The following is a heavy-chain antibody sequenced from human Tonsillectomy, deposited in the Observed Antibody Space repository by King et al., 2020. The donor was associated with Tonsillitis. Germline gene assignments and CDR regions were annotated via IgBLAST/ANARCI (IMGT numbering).Heavy chain of an antibody. CDR2: IPYDGSNK. CDR3: ALAGGFSTSTTFDY. Sequence: QLVQSGGGVVQPGRSLRLSCAASGFTFSSYGMHWVRQAPGKGLEWVAVIPYDGSNKYYADSVKGRFTISRDNSKNTLYLQMNSLRAEDTAVYYCALAGGFSTSTTFDYWGQGTLVTVSS. J-gene: IGHJ4*02. V-gene: IGHV3-30*03. CDR1: GFTFSSYG. D-gene: IGHD2-2*01.